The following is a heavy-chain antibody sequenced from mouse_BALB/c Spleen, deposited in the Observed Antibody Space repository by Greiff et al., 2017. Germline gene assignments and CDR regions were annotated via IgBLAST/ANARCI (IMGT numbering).Heavy chain of an antibody. CDR3: ARDEYYGTSYWYFDV. Sequence: VQLVESGPGLVAPSQSLSITCTVSGFSLTGYGVNWVRQPPGKGLEWLGMIWGDGSTDYNSALKSRLSISKDNSKSQVFLKMNSLQTDDTARYYCARDEYYGTSYWYFDVWGAGTTVTVSS. V-gene: IGHV2-6-7*01. CDR1: GFSLTGYG. CDR2: IWGDGST. J-gene: IGHJ1*01. D-gene: IGHD1-1*01.